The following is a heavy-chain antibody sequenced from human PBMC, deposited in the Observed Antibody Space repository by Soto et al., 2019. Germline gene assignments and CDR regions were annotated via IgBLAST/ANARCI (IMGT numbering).Heavy chain of an antibody. D-gene: IGHD3-3*01. CDR1: GFTFSTYT. CDR2: ISGSGGST. CDR3: AKAWSGYYYFDF. Sequence: TGGSLRLSCAASGFTFSTYTLSWVRQAPGKGLEWVSAISGSGGSTYYADSVKGRFTISRDNSKNTLYLQVNSLRAEDTAVYYCAKAWSGYYYFDFWGQGTLVTVSS. J-gene: IGHJ4*02. V-gene: IGHV3-23*01.